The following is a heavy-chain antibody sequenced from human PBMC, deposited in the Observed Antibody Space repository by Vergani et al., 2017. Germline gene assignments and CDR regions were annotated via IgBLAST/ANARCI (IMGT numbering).Heavy chain of an antibody. V-gene: IGHV2-70*04. CDR3: AQIXSKNGYNYDAFDI. CDR1: GFSVNSHPMR. D-gene: IGHD5-24*01. CDR2: IDWDDDK. Sequence: QVTLKESGPALVKPTQTLTLTCTLSGFSVNSHPMRVIWIRQPPGEALEWLARIDWDDDKFYDRSLKTRLTISKDTSKNQVVLRMTNMDPVDTAMYYCAQIXSKNGYNYDAFDIWGQGTMVIVSS. J-gene: IGHJ3*02.